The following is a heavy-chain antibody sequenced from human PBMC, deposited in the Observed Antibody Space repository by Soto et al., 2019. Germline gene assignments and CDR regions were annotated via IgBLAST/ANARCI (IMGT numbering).Heavy chain of an antibody. CDR2: ISAYNGNT. CDR3: ARVSYYYDSSGYYPLDY. J-gene: IGHJ4*02. V-gene: IGHV1-18*04. D-gene: IGHD3-22*01. CDR1: GYTFTSYG. Sequence: QVQLVQSGAEVKKPGASVKVSCKASGYTFTSYGISWVRQAPGQGLEWMGWISAYNGNTNYAQKLQGRVNMTTDTSTSTAYMELRSLRSDDTAVYYCARVSYYYDSSGYYPLDYWGQGTLVTVSS.